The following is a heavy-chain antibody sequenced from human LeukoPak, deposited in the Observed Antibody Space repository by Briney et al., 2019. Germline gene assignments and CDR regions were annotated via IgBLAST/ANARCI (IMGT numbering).Heavy chain of an antibody. CDR3: ARDALQLEIFDY. CDR1: GGSISSGSYY. CDR2: IYTSGST. J-gene: IGHJ4*02. D-gene: IGHD1-1*01. Sequence: SETLSLTCTVSGGSISSGSYYWSWLRQPAGKGLEWLGRIYTSGSTNYNPSLKSRVTISVDTSKNQFSLKLSSVTAADTAVYYCARDALQLEIFDYWGQGTLVTVSS. V-gene: IGHV4-61*02.